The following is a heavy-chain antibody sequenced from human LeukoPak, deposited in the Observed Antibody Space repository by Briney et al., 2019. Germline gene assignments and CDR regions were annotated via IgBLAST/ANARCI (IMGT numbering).Heavy chain of an antibody. V-gene: IGHV1-8*01. Sequence: EASVKVSCKASGYTFTSYDINWVRQATGQGLEWMGWMNPNSGNTGYAQKFQGRVTMTRNTSISTAYMELSSLRSEDTAVYYCARGGGDYDFRSGYYYFDYWGQGTLVTVSS. CDR1: GYTFTSYD. J-gene: IGHJ4*02. D-gene: IGHD3-3*01. CDR3: ARGGGDYDFRSGYYYFDY. CDR2: MNPNSGNT.